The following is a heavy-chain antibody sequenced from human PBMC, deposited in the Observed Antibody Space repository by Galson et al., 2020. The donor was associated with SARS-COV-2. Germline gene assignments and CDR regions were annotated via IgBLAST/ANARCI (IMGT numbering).Heavy chain of an antibody. CDR1: GFSLTTSGVG. D-gene: IGHD3-3*01. CDR3: DSRASSSWTRVGVVVVKDCFDC. J-gene: IGHJ4*02. Sequence: ESGPTLVKPTQTLTLTCTFSGFSLTTSGVGVGWIRQPPGKALEWLALIYWNDDKRYSPSLKSRLTITKDTSKNQVVLTMTNMDPVDTATYFGDSRASSSWTRVGVVVVKDCFDCWWQGNLV. V-gene: IGHV2-5*01. CDR2: IYWNDDK.